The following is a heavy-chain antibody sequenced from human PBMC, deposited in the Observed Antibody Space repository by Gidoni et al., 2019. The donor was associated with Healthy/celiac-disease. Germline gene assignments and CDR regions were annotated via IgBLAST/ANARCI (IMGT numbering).Heavy chain of an antibody. CDR3: ARHCMEEQLVSVEDYFDY. J-gene: IGHJ4*02. CDR1: GGSISSCSYY. CDR2: IYYSGST. V-gene: IGHV4-39*01. D-gene: IGHD6-6*01. Sequence: QLQLQESGPGLVKPSETLSLTCTVSGGSISSCSYYWGWLRQPPGKGLEWIGSIYYSGSTYYNPSLKSRVTISVDTSKNQFSLKLSSVTAADTAVYYCARHCMEEQLVSVEDYFDYWGQGTLVTVSS.